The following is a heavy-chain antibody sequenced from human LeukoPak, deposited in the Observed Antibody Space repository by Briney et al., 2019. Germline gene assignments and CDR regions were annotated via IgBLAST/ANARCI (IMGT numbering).Heavy chain of an antibody. V-gene: IGHV4-61*02. J-gene: IGHJ6*02. CDR1: GGSISSDNYY. CDR3: ARHLAAMVPPYYYGMDV. Sequence: SETLSLTCIVSGGSISSDNYYWSWIRQPAGKGLEWIGRIYSSGSTNYNPSLKSRVTISVDTSKNQFSLKLTSVTAADTAVYYCARHLAAMVPPYYYGMDVWGQGTTVTVSS. D-gene: IGHD5-18*01. CDR2: IYSSGST.